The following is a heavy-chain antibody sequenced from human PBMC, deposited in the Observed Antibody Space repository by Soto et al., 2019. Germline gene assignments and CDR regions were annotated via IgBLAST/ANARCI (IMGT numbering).Heavy chain of an antibody. CDR3: AKVPGYDYVWGTYYYFDY. CDR2: ISGGGSSI. Sequence: GGSMRLSCAASGFTFSTYAMTWVRQAPGKGLEWVSSISGGGSSIYYADSVKGRFTISRDNSKNTLYLQMNSLRAEDTAVYYCAKVPGYDYVWGTYYYFDYWGLGAQVTVSS. V-gene: IGHV3-23*01. D-gene: IGHD3-16*01. CDR1: GFTFSTYA. J-gene: IGHJ4*02.